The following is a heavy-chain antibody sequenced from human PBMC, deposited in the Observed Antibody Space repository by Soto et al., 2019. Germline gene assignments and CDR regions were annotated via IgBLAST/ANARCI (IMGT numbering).Heavy chain of an antibody. CDR2: ISGSGGST. CDR3: CSGWSTFDY. Sequence: LRLSCAASGFTFISYAMSWVRQAPGKGLEGVSAISGSGGSTYYADSVKGRFTISRDNSKNTLYLQMNSLRAEDTAVYYCCSGWSTFDYWGQGTLVTVSS. CDR1: GFTFISYA. J-gene: IGHJ4*02. D-gene: IGHD6-19*01. V-gene: IGHV3-23*01.